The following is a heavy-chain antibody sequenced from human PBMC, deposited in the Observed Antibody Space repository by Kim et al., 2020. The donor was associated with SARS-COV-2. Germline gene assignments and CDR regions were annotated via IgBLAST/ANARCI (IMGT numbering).Heavy chain of an antibody. CDR1: GFTFSSYA. V-gene: IGHV3-23*01. Sequence: GGSLRLSCAASGFTFSSYAMSWVRQAPGKGLEWVSAISGSGGSTYYADSVKGRFTISRDNSKNTLYLQMNSLRAEDTAVYYCAKGPYCSGGSCYSEDYFDYWGQGTLVTVSS. CDR2: ISGSGGST. J-gene: IGHJ4*02. CDR3: AKGPYCSGGSCYSEDYFDY. D-gene: IGHD2-15*01.